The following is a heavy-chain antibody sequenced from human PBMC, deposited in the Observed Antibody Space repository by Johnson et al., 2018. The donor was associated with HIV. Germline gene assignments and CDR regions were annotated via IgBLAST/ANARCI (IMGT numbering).Heavy chain of an antibody. CDR2: ISTTGDT. V-gene: IGHV3-13*01. J-gene: IGHJ3*02. D-gene: IGHD6-19*01. CDR1: GFSSSRYA. CDR3: ARGVGSGWYFQIGDDAFDI. Sequence: VQLVESGGGVVQPGRSLRLSCAASGFSSSRYAMHWIRQATGKGLEWVSGISTTGDTYYPGSVKGRFTISRDNSKNTLYLQMNSLRAEDTAVYYCARGVGSGWYFQIGDDAFDIWGQGTMVTVSS.